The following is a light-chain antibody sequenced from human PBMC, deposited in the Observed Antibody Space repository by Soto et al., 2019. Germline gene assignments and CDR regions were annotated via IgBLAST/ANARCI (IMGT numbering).Light chain of an antibody. CDR3: QQYGSSSYT. J-gene: IGKJ2*01. CDR1: QSVSSSY. V-gene: IGKV3-20*01. CDR2: GAS. Sequence: EIVLTQSPGTLSLSPGERATLSCRAIQSVSSSYLAWYQQKPGQAPRLLIHGASSRATGIPDRFSGSGSGTDFTLTISRLEPEDFAVYYCQQYGSSSYTFGQGTKLEIK.